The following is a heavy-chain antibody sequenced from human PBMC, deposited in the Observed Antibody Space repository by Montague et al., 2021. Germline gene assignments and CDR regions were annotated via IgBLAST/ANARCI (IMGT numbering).Heavy chain of an antibody. CDR2: IKHSGNT. CDR3: ARGPMVLQRLFENLYSRNWHLRV. D-gene: IGHD1-1*01. V-gene: IGHV4-34*01. J-gene: IGHJ2*01. Sequence: SETLSLTCAVYGGTFSGYYWTWIRQSPGKGLEWIGEIKHSGNTNYNPSLKSRVNLSVDTSKNQFSLKLTSVTAADTAVYYCARGPMVLQRLFENLYSRNWHLRVWGRGTLVTVSS. CDR1: GGTFSGYY.